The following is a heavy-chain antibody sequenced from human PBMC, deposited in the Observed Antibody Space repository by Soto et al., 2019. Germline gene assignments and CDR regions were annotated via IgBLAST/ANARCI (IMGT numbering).Heavy chain of an antibody. CDR1: GFTFSSYW. D-gene: IGHD1-1*01. CDR2: IKQDGSER. Sequence: GGSLRLSCAASGFTFSSYWMSWVRQAPGKGLEWVANIKQDGSERYYVDSVKGRFTISRDNAKKSLYLQMNSLRAEDTAVYYCASAGWNGDYWGQGTLVTVSS. V-gene: IGHV3-7*05. J-gene: IGHJ4*02. CDR3: ASAGWNGDY.